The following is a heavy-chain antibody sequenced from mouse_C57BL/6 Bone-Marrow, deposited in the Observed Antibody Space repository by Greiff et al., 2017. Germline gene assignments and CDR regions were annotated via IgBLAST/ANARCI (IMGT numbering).Heavy chain of an antibody. D-gene: IGHD1-1*01. CDR2: IWGVGST. V-gene: IGHV2-6*01. CDR3: ARVYGRGAMDY. CDR1: GFSLTSYG. J-gene: IGHJ4*01. Sequence: QVQLKESGPGLVAPSQSLSITCTVSGFSLTSYGVDWVRQSPGKGLEWLGVIWGVGSTNYNSAINSRLSISKDNSKSQVFLKMNSRQTDETAMYYCARVYGRGAMDYWGQGTSVTVSS.